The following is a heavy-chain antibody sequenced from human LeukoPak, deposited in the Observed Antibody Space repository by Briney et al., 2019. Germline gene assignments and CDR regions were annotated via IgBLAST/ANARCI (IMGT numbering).Heavy chain of an antibody. D-gene: IGHD3-9*01. CDR3: ARGFSDSGAGYFDWSYPLYYFDY. J-gene: IGHJ4*02. V-gene: IGHV3-7*01. CDR1: GFTFSSYW. Sequence: GGSLRLSCAASGFTFSSYWMSWVRQAPGKGLEWVANIKQDGSEKYYVDSVKGRFTISRDNAKNSLYLQMNSLRAEDTAVYYCARGFSDSGAGYFDWSYPLYYFDYWGQGTLVTVSS. CDR2: IKQDGSEK.